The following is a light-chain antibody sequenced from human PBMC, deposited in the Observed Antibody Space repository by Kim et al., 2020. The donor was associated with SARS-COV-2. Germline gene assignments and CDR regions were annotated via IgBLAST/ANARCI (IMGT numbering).Light chain of an antibody. CDR1: SSDVGGYNS. J-gene: IGLJ3*02. Sequence: GQSVTISCTGTSSDVGGYNSVSWYQQHPGKAPKLMIYEVSKRPSGVPDRFSGSKSDNTASLTVSGLQAGDEADYYCCSYSGSNTLVFGGGTKVTVL. V-gene: IGLV2-8*01. CDR2: EVS. CDR3: CSYSGSNTLV.